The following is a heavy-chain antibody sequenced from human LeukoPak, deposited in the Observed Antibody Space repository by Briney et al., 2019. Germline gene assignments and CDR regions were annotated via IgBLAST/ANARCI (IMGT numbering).Heavy chain of an antibody. CDR2: ISSSSSYI. Sequence: GGSLRLSCAASGFTFSSYSMNWVRQAPGKGLEWVSSISSSSSYIYYADSVKGRFTISRDNAKNSLYLQMNSLRAEDTAVYYCAREYEVAVARGFDYWGQGTLVTVSS. J-gene: IGHJ4*02. CDR1: GFTFSSYS. V-gene: IGHV3-21*01. CDR3: AREYEVAVARGFDY. D-gene: IGHD6-19*01.